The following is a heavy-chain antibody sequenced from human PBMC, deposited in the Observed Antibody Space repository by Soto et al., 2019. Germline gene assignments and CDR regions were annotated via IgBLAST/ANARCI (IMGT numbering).Heavy chain of an antibody. CDR1: GYTFTGYY. J-gene: IGHJ6*02. Sequence: QVQLVQSGTEVKRPGDSVKVSCKASGYTFTGYYVYWVRQAPGQGLEWMGWINTNSRDTYLAQRFQGRVTMNRDTSIGTAYMELRGLTSDDTAEYYCAKGGAIVAAGTRVYLYNAMDVWGQGTTVTVSS. D-gene: IGHD1-26*01. CDR2: INTNSRDT. CDR3: AKGGAIVAAGTRVYLYNAMDV. V-gene: IGHV1-2*02.